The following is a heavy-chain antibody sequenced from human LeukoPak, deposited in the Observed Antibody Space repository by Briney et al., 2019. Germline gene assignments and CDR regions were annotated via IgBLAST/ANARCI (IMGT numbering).Heavy chain of an antibody. CDR3: ARQDSSAWGRVDY. CDR1: GGPISSSTYY. Sequence: KSSETLSLTCTVSGGPISSSTYYCGWIRQPPGKGLVWIGSLFYIGITYYNPSLRSRVTISVDTSKNQFSLKLSSVTAVDTAVYYCARQDSSAWGRVDYWGQGILVTVSS. J-gene: IGHJ4*02. D-gene: IGHD6-25*01. CDR2: LFYIGIT. V-gene: IGHV4-39*01.